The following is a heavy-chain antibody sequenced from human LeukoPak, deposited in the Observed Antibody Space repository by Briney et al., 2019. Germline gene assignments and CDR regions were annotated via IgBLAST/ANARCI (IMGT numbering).Heavy chain of an antibody. D-gene: IGHD3-22*01. J-gene: IGHJ3*02. CDR2: ISSSSSYI. Sequence: GGSLRLSCAASGFTFSSYSMNWVRQAPGKGLEWVSSISSSSSYIYYADSVKGRFTISRDNAKNSLYLQMNSLRAEDTAVYYCAKGGVTMIVVALSAFDIWGQGTMVTVSS. CDR3: AKGGVTMIVVALSAFDI. CDR1: GFTFSSYS. V-gene: IGHV3-21*04.